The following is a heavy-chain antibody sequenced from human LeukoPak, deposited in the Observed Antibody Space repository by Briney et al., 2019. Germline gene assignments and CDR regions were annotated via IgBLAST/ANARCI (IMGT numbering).Heavy chain of an antibody. CDR1: GFTFSSYG. CDR2: IRYDGSNK. J-gene: IGHJ4*02. D-gene: IGHD6-13*01. V-gene: IGHV3-30*02. CDR3: TKGLWAATGNYFEY. Sequence: GGSLRLSCAASGFTFSSYGMHWVRQAPGKGLEWVAFIRYDGSNKYYADSVKGRFTISRDNAKNSLYLQMHSLRPEDTALYYCTKGLWAATGNYFEYWGQGTLVTVSS.